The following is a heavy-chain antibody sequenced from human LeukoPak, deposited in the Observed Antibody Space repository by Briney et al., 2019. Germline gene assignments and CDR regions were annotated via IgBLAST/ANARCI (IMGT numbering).Heavy chain of an antibody. CDR2: TYYGSKWFN. Sequence: ASQTLSLTCAISGDSVSGNNAAWNWIRQSPSGGLEWLGRTYYGSKWFNDYAESVKSRITINADTSKNQFSLQLNSVTPEDTAVYYCARDHSMHFDLWGRGTLVTVSS. CDR3: ARDHSMHFDL. D-gene: IGHD2/OR15-2a*01. J-gene: IGHJ2*01. V-gene: IGHV6-1*01. CDR1: GDSVSGNNAA.